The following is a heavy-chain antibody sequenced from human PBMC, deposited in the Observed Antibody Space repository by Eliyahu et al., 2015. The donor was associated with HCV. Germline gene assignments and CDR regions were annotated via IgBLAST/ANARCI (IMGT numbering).Heavy chain of an antibody. CDR3: VRDSNSWNSFSSWGFDH. J-gene: IGHJ4*02. D-gene: IGHD2/OR15-2a*01. Sequence: SVKGRFTITKDKSRNTLYLEMNSLRAEDTAVYYCVRDSNSWNSFSSWGFDHWGQGTLVTVSS. V-gene: IGHV3-23*01.